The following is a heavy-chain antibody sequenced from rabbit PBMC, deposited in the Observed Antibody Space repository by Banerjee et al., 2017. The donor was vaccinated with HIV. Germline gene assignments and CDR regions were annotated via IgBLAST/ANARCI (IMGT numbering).Heavy chain of an antibody. CDR2: INTSSGNT. CDR3: ARRDFYTAGYIGGTYAYYFKL. Sequence: QEQLEESGGDLVKPEGSLTLTCTASGFSFSNKYVMCWVRQAPGKGLEWIACINTSSGNTVYASWAKGRFTISKTSSTTVTLQMTSLTAADTATYFCARRDFYTAGYIGGTYAYYFKLWGPGTLVTVS. V-gene: IGHV1S45*01. J-gene: IGHJ4*01. CDR1: GFSFSNKYV. D-gene: IGHD7-1*01.